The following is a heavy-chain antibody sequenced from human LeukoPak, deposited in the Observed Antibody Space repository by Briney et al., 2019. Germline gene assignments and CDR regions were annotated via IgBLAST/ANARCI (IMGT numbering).Heavy chain of an antibody. J-gene: IGHJ4*02. V-gene: IGHV4-39*07. Sequence: PSETLSLTCTVSGGSVSSRSFYWVWIRQPPGKGLEWIGSFSYSGNPYYVPSLTGRVTIAVDTSTNQFSLNIYSVTAADTAVYYCARVGTRNFYFDYWGQGALVTVSS. D-gene: IGHD2-2*01. CDR3: ARVGTRNFYFDY. CDR2: FSYSGNP. CDR1: GGSVSSRSFY.